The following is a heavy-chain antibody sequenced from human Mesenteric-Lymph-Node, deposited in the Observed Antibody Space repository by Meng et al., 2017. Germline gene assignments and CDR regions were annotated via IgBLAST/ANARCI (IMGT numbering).Heavy chain of an antibody. CDR1: GYTFTSYD. CDR3: ARVTSYYDSSGYKNNYYYGMDV. CDR2: ISPYNGNT. J-gene: IGHJ6*02. D-gene: IGHD3-22*01. V-gene: IGHV1-18*01. Sequence: ASVKVSCKASGYTFTSYDINWVRQAPGQGLEWMGWISPYNGNTNYPQKLQDRVTMTTDTSTTTAYMELRSLRSDDTAVYYCARVTSYYDSSGYKNNYYYGMDVWGQGTTVTVSS.